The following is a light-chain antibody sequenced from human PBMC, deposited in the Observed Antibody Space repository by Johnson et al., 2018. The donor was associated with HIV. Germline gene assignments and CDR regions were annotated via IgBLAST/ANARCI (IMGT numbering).Light chain of an antibody. CDR1: NSNIGNNY. CDR3: GTWDSSLGAHYV. CDR2: ENN. V-gene: IGLV1-51*02. Sequence: QSVLTQSPSVSAAPGQKVTISCSGSNSNIGNNYVSWYQQLPGTAPKLLIYENNKRPSGIPDRFSGSKSGTSATLGITGLQTGDEADYYCGTWDSSLGAHYVFGTGTKVTVL. J-gene: IGLJ1*01.